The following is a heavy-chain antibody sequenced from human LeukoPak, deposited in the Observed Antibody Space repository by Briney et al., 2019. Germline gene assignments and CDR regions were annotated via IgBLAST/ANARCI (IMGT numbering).Heavy chain of an antibody. D-gene: IGHD6-13*01. J-gene: IGHJ4*02. Sequence: PGGSLRLSCAASGFTFSSYGMHWVRQAPGKGLEWVAFIRYDGSNKYYADSVKGRFTISRDNSKNTLYLQMNSLRAEDTAVYYCAKDPFLYSSSWHVDYWGQGTLVTVSS. V-gene: IGHV3-30*02. CDR3: AKDPFLYSSSWHVDY. CDR2: IRYDGSNK. CDR1: GFTFSSYG.